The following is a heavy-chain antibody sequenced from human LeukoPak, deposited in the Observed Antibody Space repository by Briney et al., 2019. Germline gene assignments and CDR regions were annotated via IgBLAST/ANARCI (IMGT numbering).Heavy chain of an antibody. CDR1: GYTFTGYY. CDR2: INPNSGGT. CDR3: ARVSIAARPLPGY. Sequence: ASVKVSCKASGYTFTGYYMHWVRQVPGQGLEWMGRINPNSGGTNYAQKFQGRVTMTRDTSISTAYMELSRLRSDDTAVYYCARVSIAARPLPGYWGQGTLVTVSS. V-gene: IGHV1-2*06. D-gene: IGHD6-6*01. J-gene: IGHJ4*02.